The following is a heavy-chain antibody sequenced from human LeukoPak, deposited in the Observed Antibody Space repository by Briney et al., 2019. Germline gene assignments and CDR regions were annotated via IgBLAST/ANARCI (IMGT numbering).Heavy chain of an antibody. V-gene: IGHV1-8*01. D-gene: IGHD2-2*01. CDR3: ARVRDCSSTTCFRSRGNWFDP. CDR1: EYTFTTYD. J-gene: IGHJ5*02. Sequence: ASVKVSCKASEYTFTTYDINWVRLASGQGLEWMGWMNPNSGNTQYAQKFQGRVTMTRNTSISTAYMELSSLTSEDTAVYYCARVRDCSSTTCFRSRGNWFDPWGQGTLVIVSS. CDR2: MNPNSGNT.